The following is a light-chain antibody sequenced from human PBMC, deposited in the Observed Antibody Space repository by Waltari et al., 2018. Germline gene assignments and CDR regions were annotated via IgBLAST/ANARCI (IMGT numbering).Light chain of an antibody. CDR1: QSVLFNSDNKNY. CDR3: QQYYSTLT. CDR2: WAS. J-gene: IGKJ1*01. Sequence: DIVMTQSPDSLALSLGERATINCKSSQSVLFNSDNKNYLAWFQQKSGQPPKLLIYWASTRESGVPDRFSGSGSGTDFTLTISSLQAEDVAVYYCQQYYSTLTFGQGTKVEIK. V-gene: IGKV4-1*01.